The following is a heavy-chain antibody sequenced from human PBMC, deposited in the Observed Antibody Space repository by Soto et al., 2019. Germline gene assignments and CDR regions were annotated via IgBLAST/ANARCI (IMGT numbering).Heavy chain of an antibody. V-gene: IGHV3-73*01. CDR2: IRSKANSYAT. CDR1: GFTFSGSA. Sequence: HPGGSLRLSCAASGFTFSGSAMHWVRQASGKGLEWVGRIRSKANSYATAYAASVKGRFTISRDDSKNTAYLQMNSLKTEDTAVYYCTRQGCSTSCYTKDYYYYGMDVWGQGTTVTVSS. J-gene: IGHJ6*02. D-gene: IGHD2-2*02. CDR3: TRQGCSTSCYTKDYYYYGMDV.